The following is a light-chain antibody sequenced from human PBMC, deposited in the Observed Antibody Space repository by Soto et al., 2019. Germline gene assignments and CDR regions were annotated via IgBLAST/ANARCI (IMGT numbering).Light chain of an antibody. CDR1: QGISSY. J-gene: IGKJ4*01. Sequence: IQMTQSPSSLSASTGDRVTITCRASQGISSYLAWYQQKPGKAPKLLIYAASTLQSGVPSRFSGTGSGTDFTLTISCLQSEDFATYYCKQYYSYPSFGGGTKVDI. CDR2: AAS. V-gene: IGKV1-8*01. CDR3: KQYYSYPS.